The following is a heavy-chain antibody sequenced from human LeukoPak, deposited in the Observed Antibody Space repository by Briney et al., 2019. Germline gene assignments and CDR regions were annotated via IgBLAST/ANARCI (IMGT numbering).Heavy chain of an antibody. CDR1: GYTVETGYY. V-gene: IGHV4-38-2*02. D-gene: IGHD1-26*01. J-gene: IGHJ5*02. CDR2: IYRSATT. Sequence: PSETLSLTCTVSGYTVETGYYWAWLRQPPGKGLEWIGSIYRSATTYYNPSLTSRVLISMDMSKNEVSLSLTSVTAADTAVYYCAREWATYHNWYDPWGQGTLVIVSS. CDR3: AREWATYHNWYDP.